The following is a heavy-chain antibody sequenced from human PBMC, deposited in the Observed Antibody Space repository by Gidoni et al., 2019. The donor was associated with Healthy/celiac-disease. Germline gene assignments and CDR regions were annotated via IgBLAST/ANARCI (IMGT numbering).Heavy chain of an antibody. V-gene: IGHV3-23*01. J-gene: IGHJ4*02. D-gene: IGHD6-13*01. CDR3: AKSLYSSSWFEPDTWSDY. CDR2: ISGSGGST. CDR1: GFTFSSYA. Sequence: EVQLLESGGGLVQPGGSLRLSCAASGFTFSSYAMSWVRQAPGKGLEWVSAISGSGGSTYYADSVKGRFTISRDNSKNTLYLQMNSLRAEDTAVYYCAKSLYSSSWFEPDTWSDYWGQGTLVTVSS.